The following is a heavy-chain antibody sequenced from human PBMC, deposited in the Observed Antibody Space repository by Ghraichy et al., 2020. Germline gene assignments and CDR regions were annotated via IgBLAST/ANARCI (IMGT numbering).Heavy chain of an antibody. CDR2: ISGSGGST. Sequence: GESLNISCAASGFTFSSYAMSWVRQAPGKGLEWVSAISGSGGSTYYADSVKGRFTISRDNSKNTLYLQMNSLRAEDTAVYYCAKVTLWEITGHFDYWGQGTLVTVSS. V-gene: IGHV3-23*01. J-gene: IGHJ4*02. D-gene: IGHD1-26*01. CDR1: GFTFSSYA. CDR3: AKVTLWEITGHFDY.